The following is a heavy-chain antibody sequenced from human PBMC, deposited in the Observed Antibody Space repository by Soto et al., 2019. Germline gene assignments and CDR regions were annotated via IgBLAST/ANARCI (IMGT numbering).Heavy chain of an antibody. V-gene: IGHV4-59*01. J-gene: IGHJ4*02. CDR3: ARAYGGYADY. CDR2: IYYSGST. D-gene: IGHD5-12*01. CDR1: GGSISSYD. Sequence: PSETLSLTCAVSGGSISSYDWSWIRQPPGKGLEWIGYIYYSGSTNYNPSLKSRVTISVDTSKNQFSLKLSSVTAADTAVYYCARAYGGYADYWGQGALVTVSS.